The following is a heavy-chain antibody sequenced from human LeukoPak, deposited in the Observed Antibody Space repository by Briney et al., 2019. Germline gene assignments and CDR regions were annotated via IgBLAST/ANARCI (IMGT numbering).Heavy chain of an antibody. Sequence: KPSETLSLTCTVSGYSISSGYYWGWIRQPPGKGLEWIGEVNHSGDTNYNPSLKSRVTISVDTSKNQFSLKLSSVTAADTAVYYCTREGDLWGQGTLVTVSS. D-gene: IGHD3-16*01. CDR2: VNHSGDT. V-gene: IGHV4-38-2*02. CDR1: GYSISSGYY. J-gene: IGHJ4*02. CDR3: TREGDL.